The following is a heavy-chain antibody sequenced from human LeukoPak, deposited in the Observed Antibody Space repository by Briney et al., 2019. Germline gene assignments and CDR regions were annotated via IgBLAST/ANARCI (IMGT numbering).Heavy chain of an antibody. CDR1: GGSFSGHY. D-gene: IGHD3-10*01. V-gene: IGHV4-34*01. J-gene: IGHJ6*03. CDR2: INHSGST. CDR3: ARVWYYGSGTNSDLYYYYYMDV. Sequence: KTSETLSLTCAVYGGSFSGHYWSWIRQPPGKGLEWIGEINHSGSTNYNPSLKSRVTISIDTSKNQFSLKLSAVTAADTAVYYCARVWYYGSGTNSDLYYYYYMDVWGRGTTVTVSS.